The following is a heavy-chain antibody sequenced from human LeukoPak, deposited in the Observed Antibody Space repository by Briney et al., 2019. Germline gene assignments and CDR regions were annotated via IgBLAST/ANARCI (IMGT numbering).Heavy chain of an antibody. Sequence: PGGSLRLSCAASGFTFSSYAMHWVRQAPGKGLEWVAVISYDGSNKYYADSMKGRFTISRDNSKNTPYLQMNSLRAEDTAVYYCARERYGDYSPFDPWGQGTLVTVSS. CDR1: GFTFSSYA. J-gene: IGHJ5*02. V-gene: IGHV3-30-3*01. D-gene: IGHD4-17*01. CDR3: ARERYGDYSPFDP. CDR2: ISYDGSNK.